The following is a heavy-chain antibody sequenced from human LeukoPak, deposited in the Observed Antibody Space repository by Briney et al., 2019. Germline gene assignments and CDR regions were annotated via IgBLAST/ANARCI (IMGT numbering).Heavy chain of an antibody. Sequence: GGSLRLSCAASGFTFSSYGMHWVRQAPGKGLERVAFIRYDGSNKYYADSVKGRFTISRDNSKNTLYLQMNSLRAEDTAVYYCARDQRYCSGGSCYGYYYYYYMDVWGKGTTVTISS. CDR2: IRYDGSNK. CDR3: ARDQRYCSGGSCYGYYYYYYMDV. D-gene: IGHD2-15*01. CDR1: GFTFSSYG. V-gene: IGHV3-30*02. J-gene: IGHJ6*03.